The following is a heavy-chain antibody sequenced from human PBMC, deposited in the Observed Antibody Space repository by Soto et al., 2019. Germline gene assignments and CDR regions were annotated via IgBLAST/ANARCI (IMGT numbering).Heavy chain of an antibody. CDR2: ISHSGRT. Sequence: QVQLQESGPGLVKPSGTLSLTCGVSSGSISSRHWWSWVRQPPGKGLEWIEEISHSGRTNYNPSLESRVTMSVDKSRNQFYLKLNFVTAADTAVYYCATQTYSYNWHHWGQGTLVTVSS. V-gene: IGHV4-4*02. CDR3: ATQTYSYNWHH. D-gene: IGHD1-1*01. J-gene: IGHJ5*02. CDR1: SGSISSRHW.